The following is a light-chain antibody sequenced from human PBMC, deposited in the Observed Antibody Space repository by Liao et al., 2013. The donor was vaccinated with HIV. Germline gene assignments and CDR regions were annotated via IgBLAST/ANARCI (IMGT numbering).Light chain of an antibody. CDR3: QVWDGSSDHQFVL. V-gene: IGLV3-1*01. CDR2: QDA. J-gene: IGLJ3*02. Sequence: SYDLTQPPSVSVSPGQTASITCSGEELGSKDVCWYQQKPGQPPVLVLCQDAGRPSGIPERFSGSKSASAATLTITGTQAVDEADYYCQVWDGSSDHQFVLFGGGTKLTVL. CDR1: ELGSKD.